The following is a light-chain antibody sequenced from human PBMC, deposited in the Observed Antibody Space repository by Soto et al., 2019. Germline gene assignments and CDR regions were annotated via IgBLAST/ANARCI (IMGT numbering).Light chain of an antibody. Sequence: SYELTQPPSVSVAPGQTASLTCGGDNIGGRSVHWYQQKPGHAPVVVVDHDSDRPSGIPERFSGSNSGNMATLTIRSAEAGDEAAYHCKVWDYSSDDVVFGGGSKVTVL. CDR2: HDS. J-gene: IGLJ2*01. CDR3: KVWDYSSDDVV. CDR1: NIGGRS. V-gene: IGLV3-21*02.